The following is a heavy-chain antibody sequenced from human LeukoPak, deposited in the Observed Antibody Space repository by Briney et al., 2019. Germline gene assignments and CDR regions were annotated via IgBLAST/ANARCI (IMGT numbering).Heavy chain of an antibody. V-gene: IGHV3-9*01. CDR2: ISWNSGSI. CDR3: AKDISQSGFDY. Sequence: GRSLRLSCAASGFTFDDYAMHWVRQAPGKGLERVSGISWNSGSIGYADSVKGRFTISRDNSKNSLYLQMNSLRTEDTALYYCAKDISQSGFDYWGQGTLVTVSS. CDR1: GFTFDDYA. J-gene: IGHJ4*02.